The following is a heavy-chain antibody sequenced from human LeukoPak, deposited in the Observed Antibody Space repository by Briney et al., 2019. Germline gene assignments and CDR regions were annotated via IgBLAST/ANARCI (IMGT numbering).Heavy chain of an antibody. J-gene: IGHJ4*02. CDR1: GFTFTDYG. Sequence: PGGSLRLSCAASGFTFTDYGIHWVRQAPGKGLECVAFIRYDGTIKYYAGSVKGRFTISRDNSRNTLYLQMNSLRTEDTAVYYCAKVGTASKPSDLDYWGQGNLVTVSS. CDR2: IRYDGTIK. V-gene: IGHV3-30*02. D-gene: IGHD1-1*01. CDR3: AKVGTASKPSDLDY.